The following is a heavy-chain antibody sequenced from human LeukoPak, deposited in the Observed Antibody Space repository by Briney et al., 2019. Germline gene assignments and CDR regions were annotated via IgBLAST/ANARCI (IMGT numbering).Heavy chain of an antibody. CDR2: ISSSGSTI. V-gene: IGHV3-11*04. CDR3: AREGDYGDYGFDY. CDR1: GFTFSDYY. D-gene: IGHD4-17*01. J-gene: IGHJ4*02. Sequence: GGSLRLSXAASGFTFSDYYMSWIRQAPGKGMEWVSYISSSGSTIYYADSVKGRFTISRDNAKNSLYLQMNSLRAEDTAVYYCAREGDYGDYGFDYWGQGTLVTVSS.